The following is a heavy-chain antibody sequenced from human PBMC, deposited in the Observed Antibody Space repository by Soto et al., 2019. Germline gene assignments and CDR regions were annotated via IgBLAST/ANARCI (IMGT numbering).Heavy chain of an antibody. CDR3: VATTMTEYYGMDV. D-gene: IGHD5-12*01. CDR2: INHSGTT. CDR1: GGSFSDYF. Sequence: QVQLQQWGAGLLKPSETLSLTCAVYGGSFSDYFWSWIRQPPGKGLEWIGEINHSGTTNYNPSLKSRVTISLDSSKNRFSLNLTSVTAADTAVYYSVATTMTEYYGMDVWGQGTTVTVSS. J-gene: IGHJ6*02. V-gene: IGHV4-34*01.